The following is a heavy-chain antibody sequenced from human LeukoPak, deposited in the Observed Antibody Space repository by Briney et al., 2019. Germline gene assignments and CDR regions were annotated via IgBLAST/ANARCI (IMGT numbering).Heavy chain of an antibody. Sequence: VGSLRLSSAASGFTPCGYAITTVARSPSPQLECVSAMSETISSTYYADSVKGRSTISRDNSKNTLYLQMNSLRAEDMAVYYCAKCATYDSSSWFDIWGQGTMVTVS. CDR3: AKCATYDSSSWFDI. CDR2: MSETISST. J-gene: IGHJ3*02. D-gene: IGHD6-13*01. CDR1: GFTPCGYA. V-gene: IGHV3-23*01.